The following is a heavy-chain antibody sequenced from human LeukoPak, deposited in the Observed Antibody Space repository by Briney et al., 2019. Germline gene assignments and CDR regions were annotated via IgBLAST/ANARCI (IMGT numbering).Heavy chain of an antibody. CDR2: ISGGGDNT. J-gene: IGHJ4*02. D-gene: IGHD1-26*01. V-gene: IGHV3-23*01. Sequence: GGSLRLSCAASGFTFSSYAMTWVRQAPGKGLEWVSSISGGGDNTYYADSVKGRFTISRDNSKNTLYLQMNSLRAEDTAVYYCAKAISGSNAVADYWGQGTLVTVSS. CDR3: AKAISGSNAVADY. CDR1: GFTFSSYA.